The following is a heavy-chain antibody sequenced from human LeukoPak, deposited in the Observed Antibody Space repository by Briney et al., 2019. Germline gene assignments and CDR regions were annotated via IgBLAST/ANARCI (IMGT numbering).Heavy chain of an antibody. J-gene: IGHJ4*02. V-gene: IGHV3-30*18. CDR1: GFTFSSYG. Sequence: GGSLRLSCAASGFTFSSYGMHWVRQAPGKGLEWVAVISYDGSNKYYADSVKGRFTISRDNPKNTLYLQMNSLRAEDTAVYYCAKDRYSYTYYFDYWGQGTLVTVSP. CDR3: AKDRYSYTYYFDY. D-gene: IGHD5-18*01. CDR2: ISYDGSNK.